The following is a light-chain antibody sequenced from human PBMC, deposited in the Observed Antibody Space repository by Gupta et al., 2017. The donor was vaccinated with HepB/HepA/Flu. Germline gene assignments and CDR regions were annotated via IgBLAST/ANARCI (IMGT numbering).Light chain of an antibody. CDR2: GAS. CDR3: QQYGSSRWT. J-gene: IGKJ1*01. CDR1: QSVTNNY. Sequence: EIVLTQSPGTLSLSPGERATLSCRASQSVTNNYLAWYQQKPGQAPRLLIYGASSRATGIPDRFSGSGSGTDFTLTISRLEPDDFAVYYCQQYGSSRWTFGQGTKVEIK. V-gene: IGKV3-20*01.